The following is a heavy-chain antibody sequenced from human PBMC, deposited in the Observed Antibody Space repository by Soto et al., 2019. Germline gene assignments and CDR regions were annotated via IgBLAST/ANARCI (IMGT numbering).Heavy chain of an antibody. Sequence: EVHLLESGGDLVQPGGSLRLSCTASGLTFSTYAMSWVRQAPGKGLEWVSAIGGSGTGGRTYYADSVKGRFTTSRDNSNNTVYLKMNSLRADDAAVYYCAKAPGSLDGYYAFYYGMDVWGQWTTVTVSS. J-gene: IGHJ6*02. CDR2: IGGSGTGGRT. V-gene: IGHV3-23*01. CDR3: AKAPGSLDGYYAFYYGMDV. D-gene: IGHD2-2*01. CDR1: GLTFSTYA.